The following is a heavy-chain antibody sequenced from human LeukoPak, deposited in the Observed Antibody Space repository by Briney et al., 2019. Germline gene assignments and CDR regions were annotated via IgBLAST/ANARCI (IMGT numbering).Heavy chain of an antibody. J-gene: IGHJ2*01. Sequence: GGSLRLSCAASGFTFSNAWMSWVRQAPGKGLEWVSVIYSGGITDYADSVKGRFTISRDNSKNTVYLQMNRLRAEDTAVYYCARERESAAAAAAFRYFDLWGRGTLVIVSS. V-gene: IGHV3-53*01. CDR1: GFTFSNAW. CDR3: ARERESAAAAAAFRYFDL. D-gene: IGHD6-13*01. CDR2: IYSGGIT.